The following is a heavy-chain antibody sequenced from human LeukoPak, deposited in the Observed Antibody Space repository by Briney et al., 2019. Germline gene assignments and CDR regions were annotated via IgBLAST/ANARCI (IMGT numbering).Heavy chain of an antibody. CDR2: ISSTGGTI. J-gene: IGHJ4*02. V-gene: IGHV3-48*04. CDR3: VGIAVAGTAGY. D-gene: IGHD6-19*01. CDR1: GFTFSTNS. Sequence: GGSLRRSCAASGFTFSTNSMNWVRQAPGKGLEWVSYISSTGGTIYYADSMKGRFTISRDNAKNSLYLQMNSLRAEDTAVYYCVGIAVAGTAGYWGQGTLVTVSS.